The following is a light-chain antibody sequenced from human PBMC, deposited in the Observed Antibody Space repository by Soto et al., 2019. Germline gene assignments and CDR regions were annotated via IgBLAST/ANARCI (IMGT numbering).Light chain of an antibody. CDR3: QHYQNLWA. V-gene: IGKV3-15*01. J-gene: IGKJ1*01. CDR2: RAS. Sequence: EIVMTQSPATLSVSPGERATLSCRASQTVYSNVAWYQQRPGQAPRLLIYRASSRAIDIPARFSGSGSGTEFTLTISSLQSEDSAVYYWQHYQNLWAFGQGTRVESK. CDR1: QTVYSN.